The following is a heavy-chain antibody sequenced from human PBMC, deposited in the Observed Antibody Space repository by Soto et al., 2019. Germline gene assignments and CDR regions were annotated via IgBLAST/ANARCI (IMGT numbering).Heavy chain of an antibody. V-gene: IGHV1-58*01. CDR2: IIVASGRT. CDR1: GFTFTNSA. D-gene: IGHD2-21*02. CDR3: VAELYSGGGCCSFDF. J-gene: IGHJ3*01. Sequence: QVQIVQSGPEVKRPGTSVRVSCKTSGFTFTNSAVQWVRQARGQRLEWIGWIIVASGRTNYAREVQERVTISRDTSTSTDYVELSGLRSEDTAVYYCVAELYSGGGCCSFDFWGQGTIVTVSS.